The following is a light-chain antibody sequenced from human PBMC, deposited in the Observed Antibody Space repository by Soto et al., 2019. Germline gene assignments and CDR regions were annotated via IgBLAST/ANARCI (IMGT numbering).Light chain of an antibody. CDR2: DAS. CDR1: QSFSSY. V-gene: IGKV3-11*01. CDR3: QQRSDWPPVIT. Sequence: EIVLTQSPATLSLSPGERATLSCRASQSFSSYLAWYRQKPGQAPRLLIYDASKRATGIPARFSGRGSGTDFTITISSLEPEDFAVYYCQQRSDWPPVITFGQGTRLEIK. J-gene: IGKJ5*01.